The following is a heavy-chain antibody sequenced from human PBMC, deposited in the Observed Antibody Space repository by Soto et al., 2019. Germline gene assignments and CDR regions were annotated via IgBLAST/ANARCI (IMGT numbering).Heavy chain of an antibody. CDR2: ISVNGGST. V-gene: IGHV3-23*01. CDR3: ARLYGSGSYHSGYFDY. CDR1: GFTFSSCA. D-gene: IGHD3-10*01. J-gene: IGHJ4*02. Sequence: GGSLRLSCAASGFTFSSCAMGWVRQAPGKGLEWVSSISVNGGSTYYADSVKGRFTISRDSSKNTLYLQMNSLRAEDTAVYYCARLYGSGSYHSGYFDYWGQGTLVTVSS.